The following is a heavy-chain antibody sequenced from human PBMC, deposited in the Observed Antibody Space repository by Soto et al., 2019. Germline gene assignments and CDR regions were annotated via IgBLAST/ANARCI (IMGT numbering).Heavy chain of an antibody. CDR3: ARHPGSTSRLVYGMDV. V-gene: IGHV1-69*06. D-gene: IGHD2-2*01. CDR1: GGPFSSYA. CDR2: IIPFFGTT. Sequence: QVQLVQSGAEVKKPGSSVKVSCKASGGPFSSYAISWVRQAPGQGLEWMGGIIPFFGTTNYAQKFQDRVTITADTSTSTAHMELRSLRHEDTAVSYCARHPGSTSRLVYGMDVWGQGTTVTVSS. J-gene: IGHJ6*02.